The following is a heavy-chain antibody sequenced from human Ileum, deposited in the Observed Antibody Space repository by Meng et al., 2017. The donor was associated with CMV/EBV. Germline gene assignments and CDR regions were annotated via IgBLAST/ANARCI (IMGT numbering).Heavy chain of an antibody. D-gene: IGHD1-26*01. J-gene: IGHJ4*02. CDR2: IRKKVNSYTT. CDR1: GFTFSDHY. Sequence: GESLKISCAASGFTFSDHYMDWVRQAPGKGLEWVGRIRKKVNSYTTEYAASVKGRFSISRDDSKNSLYLQMNSLKTEDTAVYYCARDRGGSSYGLIWGQGTLVTVSS. CDR3: ARDRGGSSYGLI. V-gene: IGHV3-72*01.